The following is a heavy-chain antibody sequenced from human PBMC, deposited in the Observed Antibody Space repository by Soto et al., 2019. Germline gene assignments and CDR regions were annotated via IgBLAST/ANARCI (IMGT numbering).Heavy chain of an antibody. J-gene: IGHJ6*02. CDR1: GGSISSYY. Sequence: SETLSLTCTVSGGSISSYYWSWIRQPPGKGLEWIGYIYYSGSTNYNPSLKSRVTISVDTSKNQFSLKLSSVTAADTAVYYCAREGQTVTTSGPYYYYYGMDVWGQGTTVTVSS. D-gene: IGHD4-4*01. V-gene: IGHV4-59*01. CDR3: AREGQTVTTSGPYYYYYGMDV. CDR2: IYYSGST.